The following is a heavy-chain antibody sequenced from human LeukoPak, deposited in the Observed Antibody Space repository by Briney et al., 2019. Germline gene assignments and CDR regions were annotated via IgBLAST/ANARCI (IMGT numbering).Heavy chain of an antibody. Sequence: GGSLRLSCAASGFIFSEYYMGWIRQAPGKGLEWVSYIDDSGGTTYYADSVKGRFTISRDDAKNSLFLQMNSLRAEDTAVYYCARENWNYFDYWGQGTLVTVSS. D-gene: IGHD1-1*01. CDR2: IDDSGGTT. CDR1: GFIFSEYY. J-gene: IGHJ4*02. CDR3: ARENWNYFDY. V-gene: IGHV3-11*04.